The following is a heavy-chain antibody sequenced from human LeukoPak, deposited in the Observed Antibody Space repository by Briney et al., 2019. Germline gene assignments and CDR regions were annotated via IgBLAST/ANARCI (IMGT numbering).Heavy chain of an antibody. Sequence: SETLSLTCTVSGGSISSSSYYWGWIRQPPGKGLEWIGYIYNSGSTNYNPSLKSRVTISVDTSKNQFSLRLSSVTAADTAVYHCARHYDILTGYSSDAFDIWGQGTMVTVSS. CDR1: GGSISSSSYY. CDR2: IYNSGST. D-gene: IGHD3-9*01. J-gene: IGHJ3*02. V-gene: IGHV4-61*05. CDR3: ARHYDILTGYSSDAFDI.